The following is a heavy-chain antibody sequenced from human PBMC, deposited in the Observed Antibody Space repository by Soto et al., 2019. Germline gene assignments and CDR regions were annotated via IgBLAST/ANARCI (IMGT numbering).Heavy chain of an antibody. CDR2: INAGNGNT. J-gene: IGHJ4*02. D-gene: IGHD2-21*02. CDR3: ARSIVVVTALDY. Sequence: QVQLVQSGAEEKKPGASVKVSCKASGYTFTSYAMHWVRQAPGQRLEWMGWINAGNGNTKYSQKFQGRVTITRDTSASTAYMELSSLRSEDTALYYCARSIVVVTALDYWGQGTLVNVSS. V-gene: IGHV1-3*05. CDR1: GYTFTSYA.